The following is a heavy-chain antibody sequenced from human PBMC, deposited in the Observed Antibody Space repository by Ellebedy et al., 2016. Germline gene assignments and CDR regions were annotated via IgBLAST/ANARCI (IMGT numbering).Heavy chain of an antibody. J-gene: IGHJ3*02. V-gene: IGHV1-2*02. D-gene: IGHD6-13*01. CDR2: INPNSGGT. CDR1: GYTFTGYY. Sequence: ASVKVSCXASGYTFTGYYMHWVRQAPGQGLEWMGWINPNSGGTNYAQKFQGRVTMTRDTSISTAYMELSRLRSDDTAVYYCASLGSSSWYQKAFDIWGQGTMVTVSS. CDR3: ASLGSSSWYQKAFDI.